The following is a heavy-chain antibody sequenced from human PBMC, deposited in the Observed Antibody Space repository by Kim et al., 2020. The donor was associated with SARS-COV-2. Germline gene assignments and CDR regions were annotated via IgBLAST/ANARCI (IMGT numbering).Heavy chain of an antibody. J-gene: IGHJ4*02. V-gene: IGHV3-33*05. CDR2: ISYDGSNK. CDR3: ARDRAAAGVFDY. CDR1: GFTFSSYG. Sequence: GGSLRLSCAASGFTFSSYGMHWVRQAPGKGLEWVAVISYDGSNKYYADSVKGRFTISRDNSKNTLYLQMNSLRAEDTAVYYCARDRAAAGVFDYWGQGTL. D-gene: IGHD6-13*01.